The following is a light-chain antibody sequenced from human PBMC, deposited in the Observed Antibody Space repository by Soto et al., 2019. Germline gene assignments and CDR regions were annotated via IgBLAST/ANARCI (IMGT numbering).Light chain of an antibody. Sequence: DIQMTQSPSTLSASVGDSLTITCRASHSIRDCLAWYQQKPGKAPHLLIYDASNLESGVPSRFCGSGSGTEYTLAISSWSPDDLSTDYCQPDESYSLTFGGGTRVEIK. CDR2: DAS. CDR3: QPDESYSLT. V-gene: IGKV1-5*01. CDR1: HSIRDC. J-gene: IGKJ4*01.